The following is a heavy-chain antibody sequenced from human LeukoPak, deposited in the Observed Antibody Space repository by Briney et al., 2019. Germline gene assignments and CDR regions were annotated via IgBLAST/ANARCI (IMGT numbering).Heavy chain of an antibody. CDR2: IYYTGST. D-gene: IGHD6-25*01. V-gene: IGHV4-59*01. J-gene: IGHJ4*02. Sequence: NPSETLSLTCAVSGGSIRSYYWSWIRQPPGKGLEWIGYIYYTGSTNYNPSLKSRVTISVDTSKNQFSLKLSSVTAAGTAVYYCARAVIAAAPNFDYWGQGTPVTVSS. CDR3: ARAVIAAAPNFDY. CDR1: GGSIRSYY.